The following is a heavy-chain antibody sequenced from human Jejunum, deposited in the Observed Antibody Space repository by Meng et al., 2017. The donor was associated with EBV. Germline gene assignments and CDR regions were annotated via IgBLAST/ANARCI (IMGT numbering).Heavy chain of an antibody. D-gene: IGHD5-18*01. CDR1: GSTSSRYE. CDR2: MKLNSGHT. V-gene: IGHV1-8*01. CDR3: AGGASYGSALP. J-gene: IGHJ5*02. Sequence: VEVVLPGADAEQAGASGNVSFKCPGSTSSRYEIDWMRQAHGQGLEWMSWMKLNSGHTGYDKKFRDRFIITRITSISTDYMLLISLGSEATAVDYYAGGASYGSALPWGQGTLVTVSS.